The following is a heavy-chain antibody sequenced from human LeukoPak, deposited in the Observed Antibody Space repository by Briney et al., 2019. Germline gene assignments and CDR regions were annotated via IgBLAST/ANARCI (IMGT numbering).Heavy chain of an antibody. Sequence: PGGSLRLSCAASGVTSNYMTWVRQAPGKGLEWVSVTYNGGTTYYADSVKGRFTISRDNSKSTLFVYLQMNSLRTDDTALYYCAGGGEAGRSLAYWGQGALVTVSS. J-gene: IGHJ4*02. D-gene: IGHD3-16*01. CDR1: GVTSNY. CDR3: AGGGEAGRSLAY. V-gene: IGHV3-66*02. CDR2: TYNGGTT.